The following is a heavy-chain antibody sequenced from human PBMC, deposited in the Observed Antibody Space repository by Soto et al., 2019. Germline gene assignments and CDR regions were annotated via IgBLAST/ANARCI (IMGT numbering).Heavy chain of an antibody. V-gene: IGHV5-10-1*01. CDR2: IDPSDSYT. CDR1: GYSFTSYW. D-gene: IGHD2-2*01. CDR3: ASYPSIVVVPAAPLDAFDI. J-gene: IGHJ3*02. Sequence: GESLKISCKGSGYSFTSYWISWVRQMPGKGLEWMGRIDPSDSYTNYSPSFQGHVTISADKSISTAYLQWSSLKASDTAMYYCASYPSIVVVPAAPLDAFDIWGQGTMVTVSS.